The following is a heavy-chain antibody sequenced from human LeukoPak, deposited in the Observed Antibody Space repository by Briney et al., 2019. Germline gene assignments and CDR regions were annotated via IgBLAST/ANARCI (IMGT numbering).Heavy chain of an antibody. V-gene: IGHV3-7*04. D-gene: IGHD3-16*01. CDR1: KFTFSSYL. CDR3: ARGTYYYEF. J-gene: IGHJ4*02. CDR2: MNQLGNEK. Sequence: GGSLRLSGAASKFTFSSYLMSWVRQAPGKGLEWVAYMNQLGNEKNYLDSVKGRFTISRDNAKNSLYLQMISLRAEDTAVYYCARGTYYYEFLGQGTLVTVSS.